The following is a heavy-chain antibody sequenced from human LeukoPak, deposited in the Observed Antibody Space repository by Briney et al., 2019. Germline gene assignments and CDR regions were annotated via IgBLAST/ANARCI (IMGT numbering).Heavy chain of an antibody. D-gene: IGHD3-22*01. Sequence: GGSLRLSCAASGFAVSGNYMSWVRQAPGKGLEWVSLIYRDGSIYYADSMKGRFTISRDNSINTLYLQMNSLRAEDTAVYYCARDQNSAYHLGYWGQGTLVTVSS. V-gene: IGHV3-66*01. CDR3: ARDQNSAYHLGY. CDR2: IYRDGSI. J-gene: IGHJ4*02. CDR1: GFAVSGNY.